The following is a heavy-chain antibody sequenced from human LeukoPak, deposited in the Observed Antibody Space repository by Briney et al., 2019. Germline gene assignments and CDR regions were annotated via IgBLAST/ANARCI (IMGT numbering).Heavy chain of an antibody. V-gene: IGHV3-30*02. CDR3: AKAAPNDYGDNEYFQH. CDR2: IRYDGSNK. J-gene: IGHJ1*01. CDR1: GFTFSSYG. D-gene: IGHD4-17*01. Sequence: GGSLRLSCAASGFTFSSYGMHWVRQAPGKGLEWVAFIRYDGSNKYYADSVKGRFTISRDNSKNTLYLQMNGLRAEDTAVYYCAKAAPNDYGDNEYFQHWGQGTLVTVSS.